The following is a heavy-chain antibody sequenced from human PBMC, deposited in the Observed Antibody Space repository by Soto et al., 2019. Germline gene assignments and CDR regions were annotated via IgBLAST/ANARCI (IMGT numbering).Heavy chain of an antibody. CDR2: ISPNSGGT. D-gene: IGHD2-15*01. CDR1: GYTFTGHY. V-gene: IGHV1-2*04. J-gene: IGHJ6*03. CDR3: ARENCNGGSCYAAYMDV. Sequence: ASVKVSCKASGYTFTGHYMDWVRQAPGQGLEWMGWISPNSGGTNYAQKFQGWVTMTRDTSISTAYMELSRLRSDDTAVYYCARENCNGGSCYAAYMDVWGQGTTVTVS.